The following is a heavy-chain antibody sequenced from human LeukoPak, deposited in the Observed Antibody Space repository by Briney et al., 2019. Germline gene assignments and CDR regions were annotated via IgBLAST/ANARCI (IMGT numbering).Heavy chain of an antibody. D-gene: IGHD4-11*01. J-gene: IGHJ6*03. CDR2: INHSGST. Sequence: SETLSLTCAVYGGSFSGYYWSWIRQPPGKGLEWIGEINHSGSTNYNPSLKSRVTISVDTSKNQFSLKLSSVTAADTAVYYCARQTDYITYYYYYYMDVWGKGTTVTVSS. CDR1: GGSFSGYY. CDR3: ARQTDYITYYYYYYMDV. V-gene: IGHV4-34*01.